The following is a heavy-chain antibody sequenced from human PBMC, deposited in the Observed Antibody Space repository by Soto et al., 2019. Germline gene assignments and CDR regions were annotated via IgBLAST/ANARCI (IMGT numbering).Heavy chain of an antibody. J-gene: IGHJ5*02. V-gene: IGHV4-30-2*01. CDR1: GGSISSGGYS. CDR3: ARDQLEGNWFDP. CDR2: IYHSGST. D-gene: IGHD1-1*01. Sequence: QLQLQESGSGLVRPSQTLSLTCAVSGGSISSGGYSWNWIRQPPGKGLEWIGYIYHSGSTPYNPSLNSRVTISVHKSKNQFSLKLSSVTAADTAVYYCARDQLEGNWFDPWGQGTLVTVSS.